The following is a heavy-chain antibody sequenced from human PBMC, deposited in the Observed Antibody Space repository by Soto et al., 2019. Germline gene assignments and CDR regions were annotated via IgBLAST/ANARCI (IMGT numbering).Heavy chain of an antibody. CDR1: GGSFSGYY. V-gene: IGHV4-34*01. CDR2: INHSGST. J-gene: IGHJ4*02. D-gene: IGHD6-13*01. Sequence: SETLSLTCAVYGGSFSGYYWSWIRKPPGKGLEWIGEINHSGSTNYNPSLKSRVTISVDTSKNQFSLKLSSVTAADTAVYYCGRSIAAAGRTYFDYWGQGTLVTVSS. CDR3: GRSIAAAGRTYFDY.